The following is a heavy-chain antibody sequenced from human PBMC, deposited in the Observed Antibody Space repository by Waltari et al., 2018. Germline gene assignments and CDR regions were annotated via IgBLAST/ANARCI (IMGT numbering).Heavy chain of an antibody. Sequence: QVQLVQSGAEVKKPGSSVTVSCKASGGTFSNYTINWVRQAPGQGLEWMGRIMPFFGIPNYAQKFQGRLTITADTSTTTAYMELRSLISEDTAVYYCARDGLNAFDIWGHGTMVTVS. V-gene: IGHV1-69*08. J-gene: IGHJ3*02. CDR2: IMPFFGIP. CDR3: ARDGLNAFDI. CDR1: GGTFSNYT.